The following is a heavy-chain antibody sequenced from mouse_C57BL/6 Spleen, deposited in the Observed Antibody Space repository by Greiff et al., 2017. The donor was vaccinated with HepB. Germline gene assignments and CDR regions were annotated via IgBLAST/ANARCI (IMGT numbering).Heavy chain of an antibody. J-gene: IGHJ3*01. CDR2: ISSGGDYI. D-gene: IGHD3-2*02. CDR3: TREERQLRLRFAY. Sequence: EVNVVESGEGLVKPGGSLKLSCAASGFTFSSYAMSWVRQTPEKRLEWVAYISSGGDYIYYADTVKGRFTISRDSARNTLYLQMSSLKSEDTAMYYCTREERQLRLRFAYWGQGTLVTVSA. CDR1: GFTFSSYA. V-gene: IGHV5-9-1*02.